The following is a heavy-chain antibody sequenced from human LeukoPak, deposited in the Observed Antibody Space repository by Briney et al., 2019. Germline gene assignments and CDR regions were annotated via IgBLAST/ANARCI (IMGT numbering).Heavy chain of an antibody. D-gene: IGHD3-10*01. CDR3: ARDPLAMVRGVLDY. CDR1: GGSISSYY. Sequence: SETLSLTCTVSGGSISSYYWGWIRQPPGKGLEWIGSIYYSGSTYYNPSLKSRVTISVDTSKNQFSLKLSSVTAADTAVYYCARDPLAMVRGVLDYWGQGTLVTVSS. CDR2: IYYSGST. J-gene: IGHJ4*02. V-gene: IGHV4-39*07.